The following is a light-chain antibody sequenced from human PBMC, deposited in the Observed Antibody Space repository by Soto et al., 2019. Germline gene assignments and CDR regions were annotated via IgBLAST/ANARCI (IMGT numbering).Light chain of an antibody. V-gene: IGLV1-40*01. Sequence: QSALTQPPSVSGAPGQSVTISCTGTWSNIGAGHDVHWYQQVPGTAPKLLIYGNKNRPSGVPDRFSGSKSGSAASLAITGLQAEDETDYYCQSFDSSLSIYIFGTGTKVTVL. CDR1: WSNIGAGHD. CDR3: QSFDSSLSIYI. CDR2: GNK. J-gene: IGLJ1*01.